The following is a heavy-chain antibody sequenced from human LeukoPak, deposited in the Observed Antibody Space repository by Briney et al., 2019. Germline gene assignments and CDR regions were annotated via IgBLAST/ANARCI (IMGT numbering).Heavy chain of an antibody. CDR2: ILHDEK. D-gene: IGHD2-15*01. J-gene: IGHJ4*02. Sequence: PGGSLRLSCAASGFTFSSYAMHWVRQAPGGGLEWVALILHDEKHYADSVKGRFTISRDNSKNTLYLQMDSLRAEDTAVYYCARYCSGGCYSGVDYWGQGTLVTVPS. CDR1: GFTFSSYA. CDR3: ARYCSGGCYSGVDY. V-gene: IGHV3-30*04.